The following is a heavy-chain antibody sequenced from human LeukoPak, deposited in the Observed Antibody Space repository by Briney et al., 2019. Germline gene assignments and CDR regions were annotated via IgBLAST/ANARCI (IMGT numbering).Heavy chain of an antibody. J-gene: IGHJ4*02. CDR2: IWYDGSNK. CDR1: GFTFSSYG. D-gene: IGHD3-22*01. Sequence: PGRSLRLSCAAPGFTFSSYGMHWVRQAPGKGLEWVAVIWYDGSNKYYADSVKGRFTISRDNSKNTLYLQMNSLRAEDTAVYYCARPHDSSGYYRYWFDYWGQGTLVTVSS. CDR3: ARPHDSSGYYRYWFDY. V-gene: IGHV3-33*01.